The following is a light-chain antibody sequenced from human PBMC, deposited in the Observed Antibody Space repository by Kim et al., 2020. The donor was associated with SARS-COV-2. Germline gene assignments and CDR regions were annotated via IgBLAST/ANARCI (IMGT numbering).Light chain of an antibody. CDR3: LQHNSYPWT. V-gene: IGKV1-17*03. J-gene: IGKJ1*01. Sequence: ASVGDRVTITCRASQGINNNLAWFQQKPGKVPKRLIYGASSLHSRVPPRFSGGGSGTEFTLIISSLQPEDFATYYCLQHNSYPWTFGQGTKVDIK. CDR2: GAS. CDR1: QGINNN.